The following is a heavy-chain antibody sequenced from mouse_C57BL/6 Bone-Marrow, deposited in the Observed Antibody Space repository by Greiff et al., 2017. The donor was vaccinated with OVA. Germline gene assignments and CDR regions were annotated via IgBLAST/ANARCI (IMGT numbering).Heavy chain of an antibody. V-gene: IGHV1-69*01. Sequence: VQLQQPGAELVMPGASVKLSCKASGYTFTSYWMHWVKQRPGQGLEWIGEIDPSDSYTNYNQKFKGKSTLTVDKSSSTAYMQLSSLTSEDSAVYDCARSPNYYGSSYYFDYWGQGTTLTVSS. D-gene: IGHD1-1*01. CDR2: IDPSDSYT. CDR1: GYTFTSYW. CDR3: ARSPNYYGSSYYFDY. J-gene: IGHJ2*01.